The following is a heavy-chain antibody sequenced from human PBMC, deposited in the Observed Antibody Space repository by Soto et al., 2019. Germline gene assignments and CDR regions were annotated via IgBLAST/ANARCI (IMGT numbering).Heavy chain of an antibody. Sequence: GASVKVSCKASGGTFSSYTISWVRQAPGQGLEWMGRIIPILGIANYAQKFQGRVTITADKSTSTAYMELSSLRSEDTAVYYCARDQTWNYRWFDPWGQGTLVTVSS. CDR2: IIPILGIA. D-gene: IGHD1-7*01. CDR3: ARDQTWNYRWFDP. J-gene: IGHJ5*02. CDR1: GGTFSSYT. V-gene: IGHV1-69*04.